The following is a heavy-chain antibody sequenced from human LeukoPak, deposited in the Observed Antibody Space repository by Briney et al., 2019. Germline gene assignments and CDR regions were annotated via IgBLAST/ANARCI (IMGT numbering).Heavy chain of an antibody. Sequence: ASVKVSCKASGYTFTSYYMHWVRQAPGQGLEWMGIINPSGGSTSYAQKFQGRVTMTRDTSTSTVYMELSSLRSEDTAVYYCARDQGRYYYGSGSYDYWGQGTLVTVSS. CDR1: GYTFTSYY. J-gene: IGHJ4*02. CDR2: INPSGGST. V-gene: IGHV1-46*01. D-gene: IGHD3-10*01. CDR3: ARDQGRYYYGSGSYDY.